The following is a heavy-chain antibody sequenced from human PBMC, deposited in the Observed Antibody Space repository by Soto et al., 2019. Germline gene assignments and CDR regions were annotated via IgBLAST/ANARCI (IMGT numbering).Heavy chain of an antibody. J-gene: IGHJ6*02. CDR2: IIPIFGTP. CDR3: ARGGETIVLMVYAYGMDV. V-gene: IGHV1-69*13. D-gene: IGHD2-8*01. CDR1: GGTFTNYA. Sequence: GASVKVSCKASGGTFTNYAFSWVRQAPGQGLEWMGGIIPIFGTPDYAQKFQGRVTITADESTRTAYMELSRLRSDDTAVYYCARGGETIVLMVYAYGMDVWGQGTTVTV.